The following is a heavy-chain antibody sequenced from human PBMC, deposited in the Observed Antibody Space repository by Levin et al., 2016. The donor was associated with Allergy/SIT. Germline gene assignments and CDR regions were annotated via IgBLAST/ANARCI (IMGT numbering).Heavy chain of an antibody. D-gene: IGHD5-12*01. Sequence: SVKVSCKTSGGTFTNYIISWVRQTPGQGLEYMGRIIPMLGLEKEAEKFQGRVTITADKSTSTAYMELTSLRSEDTAVYYCAGGYSNSGHEYFQHWGQGTLVTVSS. CDR1: GGTFTNYI. J-gene: IGHJ1*01. CDR3: AGGYSNSGHEYFQH. V-gene: IGHV1-69*02. CDR2: IIPMLGLE.